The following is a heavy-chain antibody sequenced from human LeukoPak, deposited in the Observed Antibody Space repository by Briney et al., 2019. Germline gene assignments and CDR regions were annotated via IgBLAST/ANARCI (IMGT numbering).Heavy chain of an antibody. J-gene: IGHJ4*02. CDR2: ISGSGGST. D-gene: IGHD3-22*01. V-gene: IGHV3-23*01. Sequence: PGGSLRLSCAASGFTFSSYAMSWVRQAPGKGLEWVSAISGSGGSTYYADSVKGRFTISRDNSKNALYLQMNSLRAEDTAVYYCAKDSSGYYSFDYWGQGTLVTVSS. CDR3: AKDSSGYYSFDY. CDR1: GFTFSSYA.